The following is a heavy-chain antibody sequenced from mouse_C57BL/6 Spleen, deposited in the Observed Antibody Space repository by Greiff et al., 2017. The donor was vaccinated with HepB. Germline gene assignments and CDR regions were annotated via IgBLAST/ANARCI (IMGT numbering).Heavy chain of an antibody. CDR3: ARRELRFQYYYAMDY. Sequence: EVQLQQSGPELVKPGASVKISCKASGYTFTDYYMNWVKQSHGKSLEWIGDINPNNGGTSYNQKFKGKATLTVDKSSSTAYMELRSLTSEDSAVYYGARRELRFQYYYAMDYWGQGTSVTVSS. D-gene: IGHD3-2*02. J-gene: IGHJ4*01. V-gene: IGHV1-26*01. CDR2: INPNNGGT. CDR1: GYTFTDYY.